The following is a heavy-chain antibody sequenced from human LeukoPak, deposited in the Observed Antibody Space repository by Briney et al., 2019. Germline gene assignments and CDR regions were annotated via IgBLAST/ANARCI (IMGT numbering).Heavy chain of an antibody. CDR2: IYHSGST. J-gene: IGHJ4*02. Sequence: SGTLSLTCAVSGGSISSSNWWSWVRQPPGKGLEWIGEIYHSGSTNYNPSLKSRVIISVDKSKNQFSLKLSSVTAADTAVYYCARDIYSSGSPHGFDYWGQGTMVTVSS. CDR3: ARDIYSSGSPHGFDY. CDR1: GGSISSSNW. V-gene: IGHV4-4*02. D-gene: IGHD6-19*01.